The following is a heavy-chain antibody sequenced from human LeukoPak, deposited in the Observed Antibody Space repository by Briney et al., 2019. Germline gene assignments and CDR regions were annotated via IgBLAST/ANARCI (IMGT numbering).Heavy chain of an antibody. CDR2: INHSGST. V-gene: IGHV4-34*01. CDR3: ARGPGGRRGCSGGSCYHDYYYYYMDV. D-gene: IGHD2-15*01. CDR1: GGSFSGYY. J-gene: IGHJ6*03. Sequence: SETLSLTCAVYGGSFSGYYWSWIRQPPGKGLEWIGEINHSGSTNYNPSLKSRVTISVDTSKNQFSLKLSSVTAADTAVYYCARGPGGRRGCSGGSCYHDYYYYYMDVWGKGTTVTVSS.